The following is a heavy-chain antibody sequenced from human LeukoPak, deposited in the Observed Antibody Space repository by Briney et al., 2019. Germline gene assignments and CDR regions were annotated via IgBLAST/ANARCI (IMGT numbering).Heavy chain of an antibody. CDR2: IYYSGST. CDR1: GGSICSSSYY. V-gene: IGHV4-39*07. D-gene: IGHD5-12*01. CDR3: ARGARLATILGWFDP. Sequence: SETLSLTCTVSGGSICSSSYYCGWIRQPPGRGLEWNGSIYYSGSTYYNPSLKSRVTISVDTSKNQFSLKLSSVTAADTAVYYCARGARLATILGWFDPWGQGTLVTVSS. J-gene: IGHJ5*02.